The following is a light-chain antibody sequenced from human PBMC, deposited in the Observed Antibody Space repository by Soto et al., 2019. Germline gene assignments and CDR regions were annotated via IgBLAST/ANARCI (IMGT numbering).Light chain of an antibody. CDR2: DAF. J-gene: IGKJ3*01. V-gene: IGKV1-33*01. CDR3: QKYDGVPL. CDR1: QDISNH. Sequence: DIQLTQSPSSLSASVGDRVTITCQASQDISNHLNWYQQKPGKAPSLLIYDAFDLETGVPSRFSGGGSGTFFSFTINSLQPEDIATYYCQKYDGVPLVGPGTKVEIK.